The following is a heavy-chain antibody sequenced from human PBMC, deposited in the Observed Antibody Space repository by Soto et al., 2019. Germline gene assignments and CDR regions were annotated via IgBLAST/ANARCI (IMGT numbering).Heavy chain of an antibody. Sequence: GGSLRLSCAASGFTFSSYWMSWVRQAPGKGLEWVANIKQDGSEKYYVDSVKGRFTISRDNAKNSLYLQMNSLRAEDTAVYYCARDARYCTNGVCWQYYYYGMDVWGKGTTVTVSS. CDR3: ARDARYCTNGVCWQYYYYGMDV. D-gene: IGHD2-8*01. CDR2: IKQDGSEK. CDR1: GFTFSSYW. J-gene: IGHJ6*04. V-gene: IGHV3-7*01.